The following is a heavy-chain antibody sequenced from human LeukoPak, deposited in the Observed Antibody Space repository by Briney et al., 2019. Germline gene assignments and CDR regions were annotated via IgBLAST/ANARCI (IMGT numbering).Heavy chain of an antibody. CDR3: AKDHGVGATVDY. CDR2: ISYDGSNK. J-gene: IGHJ4*02. CDR1: GFTFSSYG. D-gene: IGHD1-26*01. V-gene: IGHV3-30*18. Sequence: GRSLRLSCAASGFTFSSYGMHWVRQAPGKGLEWVAVISYDGSNKYYADSVKGRFTISRDNSKNTLYLQMNSLRAEDTAVYYCAKDHGVGATVDYWGQGTLVTVSS.